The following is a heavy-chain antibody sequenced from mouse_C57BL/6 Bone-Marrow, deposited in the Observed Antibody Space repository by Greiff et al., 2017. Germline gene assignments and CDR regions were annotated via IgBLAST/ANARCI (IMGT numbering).Heavy chain of an antibody. J-gene: IGHJ1*03. CDR1: GYTFTDYY. D-gene: IGHD1-1*01. CDR2: INPNNGGT. CDR3: ARDYYGSSPDV. Sequence: EVQLQQSGPELVKPGASVKISCKASGYTFTDYYMNWVKQSHGKSLEWIGDINPNNGGTSYNQKFKGKATLTVDKSSSTAYMELRSLTSEDSAVYYCARDYYGSSPDVWGTGTTVTVSS. V-gene: IGHV1-26*01.